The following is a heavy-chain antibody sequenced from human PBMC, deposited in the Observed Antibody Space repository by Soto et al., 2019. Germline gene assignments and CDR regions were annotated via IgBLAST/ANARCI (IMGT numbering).Heavy chain of an antibody. J-gene: IGHJ4*02. CDR2: ISAYNGNT. V-gene: IGHV1-18*01. CDR3: AGGTTVETGSY. D-gene: IGHD4-17*01. Sequence: QVQLVQTGAAVKKPGASVKVSCKASGYTFTSYGINWVRQAPGQGLEWMGWISAYNGNTNYAQKLQGRVTMTTDTSTCTACMELRSLRSDDTAVYYCAGGTTVETGSYWGQGTLVTVAS. CDR1: GYTFTSYG.